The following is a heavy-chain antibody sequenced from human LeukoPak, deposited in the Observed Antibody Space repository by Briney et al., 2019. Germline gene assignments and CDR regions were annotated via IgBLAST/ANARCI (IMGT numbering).Heavy chain of an antibody. CDR1: GFTVSSNY. D-gene: IGHD3-16*02. V-gene: IGHV3-53*01. CDR3: ARTIYQYYDYVWGSYRHIYFDY. J-gene: IGHJ4*02. Sequence: GGSLRLSCAASGFTVSSNYMSWVRQAPGKGLEWVSVIYSGGSTYYADSVKGRFTISRDNSKNTLYLQMNSLRAGDTAVYYCARTIYQYYDYVWGSYRHIYFDYWGQGTLVTVSS. CDR2: IYSGGST.